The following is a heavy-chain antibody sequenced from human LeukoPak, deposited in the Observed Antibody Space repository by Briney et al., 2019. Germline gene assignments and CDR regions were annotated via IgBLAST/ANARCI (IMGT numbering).Heavy chain of an antibody. D-gene: IGHD3-22*01. CDR1: GFIFSSYV. CDR2: IWYDGSNE. J-gene: IGHJ4*02. CDR3: ARAYYYDVSVTPDY. Sequence: GGSLRLSRAASGFIFSSYVMTWVRQAPGKGLEWVAVIWYDGSNEYYADSVKGRFTISRDTSKNTLYLQMNSLRAEDTAVYYCARAYYYDVSVTPDYWGQGTLVTVSS. V-gene: IGHV3-33*08.